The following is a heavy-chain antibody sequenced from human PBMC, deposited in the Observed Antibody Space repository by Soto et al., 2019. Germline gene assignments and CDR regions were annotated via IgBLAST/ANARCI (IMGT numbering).Heavy chain of an antibody. CDR1: GFTVSSNY. D-gene: IGHD5-12*01. CDR2: IYDGGTT. J-gene: IGHJ4*02. CDR3: ASDIHGYGDHGY. Sequence: EVQLVESGGGLIQPGGSLRLSCVASGFTVSSNYMTWVRQAPGKGLEWVSVIYDGGTTYYADSVKGRFTISRDNSKNTLYLQMNNLRAEDAAVENCASDIHGYGDHGYWVQGPLVAVSS. V-gene: IGHV3-53*01.